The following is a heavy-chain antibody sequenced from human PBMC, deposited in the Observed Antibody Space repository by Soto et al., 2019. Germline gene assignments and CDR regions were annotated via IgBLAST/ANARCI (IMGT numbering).Heavy chain of an antibody. CDR2: ISSSSSYI. Sequence: GGSLRLSCAASGFPFSSYSMNWVRQAPGKGLEWVSSISSSSSYIYYADSVKGRFTISRDNAKNSLYLQMNSLRAEDTAVYYCARELVHGDLAFDYWGQGTLVTVSS. J-gene: IGHJ4*02. D-gene: IGHD4-17*01. CDR3: ARELVHGDLAFDY. CDR1: GFPFSSYS. V-gene: IGHV3-21*01.